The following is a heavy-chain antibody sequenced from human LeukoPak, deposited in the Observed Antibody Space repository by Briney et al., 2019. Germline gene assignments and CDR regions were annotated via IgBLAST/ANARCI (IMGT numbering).Heavy chain of an antibody. J-gene: IGHJ4*02. D-gene: IGHD3-16*01. Sequence: GGSLRLSCAASGFTFNSNWMTWVRQAPGKGLEWVANINEDGSENFYVDSVKGRSTISRDNAKNSLFLQMNSLRAEDTAVYYCARNYDWGQGTLVTVSS. CDR2: INEDGSEN. CDR3: ARNYD. V-gene: IGHV3-7*04. CDR1: GFTFNSNW.